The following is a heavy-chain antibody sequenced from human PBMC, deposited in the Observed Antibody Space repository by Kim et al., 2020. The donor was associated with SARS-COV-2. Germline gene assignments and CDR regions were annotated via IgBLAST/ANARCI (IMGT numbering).Heavy chain of an antibody. CDR3: RRSNPTGVWSDSQTDD. D-gene: IGHD3-3*01. V-gene: IGHV1-69*04. CDR2: ITPMLKVA. CDR1: GGTFSNYA. J-gene: IGHJ4*02. Sequence: SVKVSCKASGGTFSNYAFSWVRQAPGQGLEWMGRITPMLKVADYAQKFQGRLTISADKSTSTSYMELSSLRSEDTAIYYCRRSNPTGVWSDSQTDDWGQGTLVIVSS.